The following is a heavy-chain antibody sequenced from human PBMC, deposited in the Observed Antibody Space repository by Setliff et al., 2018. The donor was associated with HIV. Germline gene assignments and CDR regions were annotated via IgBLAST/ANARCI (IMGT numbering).Heavy chain of an antibody. V-gene: IGHV4-59*01. J-gene: IGHJ4*02. CDR2: IYNNENT. CDR1: GGSISSYY. D-gene: IGHD3-16*02. Sequence: SETLSLTCTVSGGSISSYYWSWIRQPPGKGLECIGYIYNNENTNYNLSLKSRVTISVDTSKNQFSPKLSSVTAADTAVYYCARGGLRLGELSLFHDSWGQGVLVTVSS. CDR3: ARGGLRLGELSLFHDS.